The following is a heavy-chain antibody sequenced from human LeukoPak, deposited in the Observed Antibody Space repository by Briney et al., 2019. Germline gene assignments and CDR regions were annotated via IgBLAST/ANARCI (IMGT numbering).Heavy chain of an antibody. CDR1: GFSFDDYG. J-gene: IGHJ4*02. CDR3: AKNEVWWLPDS. D-gene: IGHD5-12*01. CDR2: IADSSSVI. Sequence: PGGSLRLSCAASGFSFDDYGMNWVRQGPGKGLEWISYIADSSSVIYYADSVKGRFTISRDNSKNTLYLQMNSLRADDTALYYCAKNEVWWLPDSWGQGTLVTVSS. V-gene: IGHV3-48*01.